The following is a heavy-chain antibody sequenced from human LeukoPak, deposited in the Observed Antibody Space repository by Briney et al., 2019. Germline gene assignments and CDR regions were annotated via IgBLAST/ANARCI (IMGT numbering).Heavy chain of an antibody. V-gene: IGHV6-1*01. CDR3: ARDRVFFRPEQQLVLPWYFDL. J-gene: IGHJ2*01. Sequence: SQTLSLTCAISGDSVSSNSAAWNWIRQPPSRGLEWLGRTYYRSKWYNDYAVSVKSRITINPDTSKNQFSLQRNSVTPEDTAVYYCARDRVFFRPEQQLVLPWYFDLWGRGTLVTVSS. CDR1: GDSVSSNSAA. D-gene: IGHD6-13*01. CDR2: TYYRSKWYN.